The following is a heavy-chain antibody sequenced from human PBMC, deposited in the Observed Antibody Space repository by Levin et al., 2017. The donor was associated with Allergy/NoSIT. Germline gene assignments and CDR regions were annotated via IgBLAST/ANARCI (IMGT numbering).Heavy chain of an antibody. D-gene: IGHD3-3*01. CDR2: ITGSSTDM. V-gene: IGHV3-21*01. CDR3: AVTIFGVIF. J-gene: IGHJ4*02. Sequence: GGSLRLSCEASGFTFSTYSMNWVRQVPGKGLEWVSSITGSSTDMYYADSVRGRFTISRENAKDSLYLQMNSLRAEDTAVYYCAVTIFGVIFWGQGARVTVSS. CDR1: GFTFSTYS.